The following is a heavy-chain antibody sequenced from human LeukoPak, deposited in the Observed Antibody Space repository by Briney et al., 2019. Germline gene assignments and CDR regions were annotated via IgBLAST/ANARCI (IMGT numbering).Heavy chain of an antibody. CDR1: GFTFSTYA. J-gene: IGHJ6*02. Sequence: GGSLRLSCAASGFTFSTYAMTWVRQAPGRGLEWVSIISGSGDSTYYADSVKGRFTISRDNSKNTLFLQMNSLRADDTAVYYCAKRDPEYYHHMDVWGQGTAVTVSS. CDR3: AKRDPEYYHHMDV. CDR2: ISGSGDST. V-gene: IGHV3-23*01.